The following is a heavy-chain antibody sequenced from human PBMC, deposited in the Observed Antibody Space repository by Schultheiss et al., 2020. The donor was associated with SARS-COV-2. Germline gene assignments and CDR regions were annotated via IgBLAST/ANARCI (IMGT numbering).Heavy chain of an antibody. J-gene: IGHJ4*02. CDR3: TTAPYCSSTSCYSAFDY. V-gene: IGHV3-15*07. CDR2: IKSKTDGGTT. CDR1: GFTFSSYG. D-gene: IGHD2-2*01. Sequence: GGSLRLSCAASGFTFSSYGMHWVRQAPGKGLEWVGRIKSKTDGGTTDYAAPVKGRFTISRDDSKNTLYLQMNSLKTEDTAVYYCTTAPYCSSTSCYSAFDYWGQGTLVTVSS.